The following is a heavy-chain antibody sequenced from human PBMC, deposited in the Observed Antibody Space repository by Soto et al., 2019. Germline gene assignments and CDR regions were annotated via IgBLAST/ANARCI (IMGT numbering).Heavy chain of an antibody. CDR3: ARVMGIAYYYGMDV. CDR2: IYYSGST. V-gene: IGHV4-59*01. Sequence: ETLSLTCTVSGGSISSYYWSWIRQPPGKGLEWIGYIYYSGSTNYNPSLKSRVTISVDTSKNQFSLKLSSVTAADTAVYYCARVMGIAYYYGMDVWGQGTTVTVSS. D-gene: IGHD6-13*01. J-gene: IGHJ6*02. CDR1: GGSISSYY.